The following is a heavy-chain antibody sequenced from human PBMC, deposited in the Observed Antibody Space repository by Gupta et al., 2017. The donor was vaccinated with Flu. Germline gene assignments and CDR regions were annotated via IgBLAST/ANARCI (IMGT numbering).Heavy chain of an antibody. CDR3: TTGPRGGTTRY. V-gene: IGHV1-69-2*01. CDR1: TFIDYY. D-gene: IGHD1-7*01. CDR2: VDPEDGET. J-gene: IGHJ4*02. Sequence: TFIDYYMHWVQQAPGKGLGWMGLVDPEDGETIYAEKFQGRVTITADTSTDTAYMELSSLRSEDTAVYYCTTGPRGGTTRYWGQGTLVTVSS.